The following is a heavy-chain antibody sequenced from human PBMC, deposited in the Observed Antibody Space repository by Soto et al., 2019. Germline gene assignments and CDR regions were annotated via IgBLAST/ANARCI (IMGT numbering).Heavy chain of an antibody. Sequence: AGVKVSCKASGYTCTSYYSSWVRQAPGQGLEWMGWISAYNGNPNYAQKLQGRVTMTTDTSTSTAYMELRSLRSDDTAAYYCARDLPYYYDSSGYQSFDYWGQGTLVTVSS. CDR3: ARDLPYYYDSSGYQSFDY. D-gene: IGHD3-22*01. CDR1: GYTCTSYY. CDR2: ISAYNGNP. J-gene: IGHJ4*02. V-gene: IGHV1-18*01.